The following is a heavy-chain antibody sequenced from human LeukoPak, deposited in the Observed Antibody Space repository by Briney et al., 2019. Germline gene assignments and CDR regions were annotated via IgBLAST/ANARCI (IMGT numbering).Heavy chain of an antibody. D-gene: IGHD5-18*01. Sequence: GESLKTSCKGSGYSFTSYWISWVRQMPGKGLEWMGRIDPSDSYTNYSPSFQGHVTISADKSISTAYLQWSSLKASDTAMYYCASDTSGYSYGFAWFDPWGQGTLVTVSS. CDR3: ASDTSGYSYGFAWFDP. CDR2: IDPSDSYT. V-gene: IGHV5-10-1*01. J-gene: IGHJ5*02. CDR1: GYSFTSYW.